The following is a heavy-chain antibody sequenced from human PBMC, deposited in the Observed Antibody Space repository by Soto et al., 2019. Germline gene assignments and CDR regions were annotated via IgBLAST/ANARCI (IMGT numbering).Heavy chain of an antibody. CDR2: IIPIFGTA. CDR3: ARTRIVGATTEIDY. J-gene: IGHJ4*02. V-gene: IGHV1-69*13. Sequence: ASVKVSCKASGGTFSSYAISWVRQAPGQGLEWMGGIIPIFGTANYAQKFQGRVTITADESTSTAYMELSSLRSEDTAVYYCARTRIVGATTEIDYWGQGTLVTVSS. D-gene: IGHD1-26*01. CDR1: GGTFSSYA.